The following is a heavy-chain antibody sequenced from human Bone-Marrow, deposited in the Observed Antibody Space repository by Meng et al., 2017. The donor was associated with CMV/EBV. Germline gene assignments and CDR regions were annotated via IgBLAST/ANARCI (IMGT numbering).Heavy chain of an antibody. CDR1: GFTFSSYG. V-gene: IGHV3-30*02. D-gene: IGHD1-20*01. CDR3: AKMVTGTTGGGDY. Sequence: GSLRLSCAASGFTFSSYGMHWVRQAPGKGLEWVAFIRYDGSNKYYADSVKGRFTISRDNSKNTLYLQMNSLRAEDTAVYYCAKMVTGTTGGGDYWGQGTLVTVSS. CDR2: IRYDGSNK. J-gene: IGHJ4*02.